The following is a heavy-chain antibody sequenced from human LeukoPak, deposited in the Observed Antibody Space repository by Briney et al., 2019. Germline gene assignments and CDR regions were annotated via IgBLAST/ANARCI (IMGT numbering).Heavy chain of an antibody. CDR3: ARPIGYCNTVSCYGALRY. V-gene: IGHV4-38-2*02. CDR1: GYSISNGYY. D-gene: IGHD2-2*01. J-gene: IGHJ4*02. Sequence: PSETLSLTCTVSGYSISNGYYWGWVRQPPGKGLEWIGSIYHSGSTHYNPSLKRRVTISVDTSKTQFPLKLNSVTAADTAVYYCARPIGYCNTVSCYGALRYWGQGTLVTVSS. CDR2: IYHSGST.